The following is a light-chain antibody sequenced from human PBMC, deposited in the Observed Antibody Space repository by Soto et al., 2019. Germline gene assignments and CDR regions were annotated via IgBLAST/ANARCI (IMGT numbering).Light chain of an antibody. Sequence: HTVVTQEPSLTVSPGGTVTLTCASSTGAVTTGNYPSWFQQKPGQAPTTLIYTTNSRHSWTPARFSGSLLGGKAALTLSGVQPEDEADYYCLLYYGGAHLVFGGGTKLTVL. V-gene: IGLV7-43*01. CDR2: TTN. CDR1: TGAVTTGNY. CDR3: LLYYGGAHLV. J-gene: IGLJ2*01.